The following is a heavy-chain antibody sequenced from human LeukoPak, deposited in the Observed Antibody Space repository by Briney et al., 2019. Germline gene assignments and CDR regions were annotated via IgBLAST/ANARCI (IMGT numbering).Heavy chain of an antibody. Sequence: GESLKISCKGSGYSFTTYWIGWVRQMPGKGLEWMGIIYPGDSDTRYSPSFQGHVTISADKSISTAYLQWSSLTASDTAMFYCARTSSSAPPDPFDIWGQGTMVAVSS. J-gene: IGHJ3*02. CDR2: IYPGDSDT. CDR3: ARTSSSAPPDPFDI. D-gene: IGHD6-6*01. V-gene: IGHV5-51*01. CDR1: GYSFTTYW.